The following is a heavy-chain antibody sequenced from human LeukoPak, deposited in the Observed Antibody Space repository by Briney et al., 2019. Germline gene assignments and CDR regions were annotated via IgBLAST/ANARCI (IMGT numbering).Heavy chain of an antibody. D-gene: IGHD4-17*01. CDR2: IYYSGST. J-gene: IGHJ4*02. CDR1: GSSISSYY. V-gene: IGHV4-59*08. CDR3: ARRYGDYEDY. Sequence: SETLSLTCTVSGSSISSYYWSWIRQPPGKGLEWIGYIYYSGSTNYNPSFKSRVTISVDTSKNQFSLKLSSVTAADTAVYYCARRYGDYEDYWGQGTLVTVSS.